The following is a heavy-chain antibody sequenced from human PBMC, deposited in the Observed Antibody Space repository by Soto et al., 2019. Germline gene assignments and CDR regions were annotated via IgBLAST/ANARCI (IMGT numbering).Heavy chain of an antibody. V-gene: IGHV3-23*01. CDR2: ITASGGST. CDR1: GFTFSISA. Sequence: HPGGSLRLSCAASGFTFSISAMTWVRQAPGKGLEWVSGITASGGSTSYADSVKGRFTISRDNSTTTLYLQRTSLRAEDPAVYTGARTPGIVLVPSGMWFWGQGTLVTVSS. J-gene: IGHJ1*01. D-gene: IGHD2-2*01. CDR3: ARTPGIVLVPSGMWF.